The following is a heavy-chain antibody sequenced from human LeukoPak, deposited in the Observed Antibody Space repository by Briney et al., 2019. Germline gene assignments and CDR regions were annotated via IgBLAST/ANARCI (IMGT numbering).Heavy chain of an antibody. CDR2: ISAYNGNT. J-gene: IGHJ6*02. Sequence: GASVKVSCKASGYTFTSYGISWVRQAPGQGLEWMGWISAYNGNTNYAQKLQGRVTMTTDTSTSTAYMELRSLRSDDTAVYYCARDSGGTPYSSGWYEWYYYYYGMDVWGQGTTVTVSS. D-gene: IGHD6-19*01. CDR3: ARDSGGTPYSSGWYEWYYYYYGMDV. CDR1: GYTFTSYG. V-gene: IGHV1-18*01.